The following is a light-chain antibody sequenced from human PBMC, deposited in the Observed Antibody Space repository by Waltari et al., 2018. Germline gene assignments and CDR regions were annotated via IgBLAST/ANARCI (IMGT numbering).Light chain of an antibody. CDR1: SSDVGFYNY. CDR3: NSYAGSSSWV. J-gene: IGLJ3*02. V-gene: IGLV2-14*01. Sequence: QSALTQPASVSGSPGQSITISCTGTSSDVGFYNYVSWYQQHPGKAPKLMIYDVSGLPAGVSNRCSGSKSGNTASLTISGLQAEDEADYYCNSYAGSSSWVFGGGTKLTVL. CDR2: DVS.